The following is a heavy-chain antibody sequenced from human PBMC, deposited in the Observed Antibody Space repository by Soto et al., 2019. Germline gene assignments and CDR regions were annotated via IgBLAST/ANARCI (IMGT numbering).Heavy chain of an antibody. CDR2: IYPGDSDT. J-gene: IGHJ4*02. CDR1: GYTLTTYW. CDR3: GRLDSSYYFDY. Sequence: LKISCKGSGYTLTTYWIGWVRQMPGKGLEWMGIIYPGDSDTTYSPSFQGQVTISADKSISTAYLQWNSLKASDSAMYYCGRLDSSYYFDYWGQGTLVTVSS. V-gene: IGHV5-51*01. D-gene: IGHD3-22*01.